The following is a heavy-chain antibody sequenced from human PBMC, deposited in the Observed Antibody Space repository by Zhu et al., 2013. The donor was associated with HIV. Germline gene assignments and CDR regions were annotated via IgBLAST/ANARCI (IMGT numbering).Heavy chain of an antibody. V-gene: IGHV1-46*02. D-gene: IGHD1-20*01. CDR3: ARVLTVSWPYLAY. J-gene: IGHJ4*02. CDR2: IDSSGGTT. CDR1: GYIFNTYS. Sequence: QVQLVQSAAEVKRPGASVTISCKASGYIFNTYSMHWIRQAPGQGLEWMGMIDSSGGTTNFAQKFQGRVTMTRDTSTSTLYMVLSSLRSEDTAVYYCARVLTVSWPYLAYWGQGSLVHRLL.